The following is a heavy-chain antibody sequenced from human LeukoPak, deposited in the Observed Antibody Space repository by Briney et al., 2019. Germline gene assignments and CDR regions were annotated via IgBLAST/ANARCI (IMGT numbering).Heavy chain of an antibody. CDR3: AREGIVYYYGSGSEIDY. Sequence: GGSLRLSCAASGFTFSSYSMNWVRQAPGKGLEWVSSISSSSSYIYYADSVKGRLTISRDNAKNSLYLQMNSLRAEDTAVYYCAREGIVYYYGSGSEIDYWGQGTLVTVSS. V-gene: IGHV3-21*01. D-gene: IGHD3-10*01. CDR1: GFTFSSYS. CDR2: ISSSSSYI. J-gene: IGHJ4*02.